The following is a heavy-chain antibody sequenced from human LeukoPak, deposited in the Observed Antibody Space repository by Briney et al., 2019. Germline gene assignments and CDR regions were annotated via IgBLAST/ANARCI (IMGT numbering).Heavy chain of an antibody. Sequence: PGGSLRLSCAASGFTFSHYDMTWVRQAPGKGLEWVSGIITSGSNTYYADSVKGRFTISRDNSKHTLYLQMNSLRAEDTALYYCAKTLRRSFDTWGQGTMVTVSS. CDR2: IITSGSNT. CDR1: GFTFSHYD. J-gene: IGHJ3*02. V-gene: IGHV3-23*01. CDR3: AKTLRRSFDT.